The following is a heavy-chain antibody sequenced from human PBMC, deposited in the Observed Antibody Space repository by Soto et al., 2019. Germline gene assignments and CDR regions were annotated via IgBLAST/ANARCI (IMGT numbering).Heavy chain of an antibody. J-gene: IGHJ4*02. D-gene: IGHD6-13*01. V-gene: IGHV4-30-2*01. CDR2: IYHSGST. Sequence: SETLSLTCAVSGGSISSGGYSWSWIRQPPGKGLEWIGYIYHSGSTYYNPSLKSRVTISVDRSKNQFSLKLSSVTAADTAVYYCARESPAAGYSDVWGQGIRVTVAS. CDR1: GGSISSGGYS. CDR3: ARESPAAGYSDV.